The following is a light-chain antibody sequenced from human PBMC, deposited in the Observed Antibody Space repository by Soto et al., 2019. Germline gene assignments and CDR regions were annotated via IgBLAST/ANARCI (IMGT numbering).Light chain of an antibody. CDR2: DAS. CDR3: QQYDNPPYT. Sequence: DIPMTQSPSSLSASVGDRVTITCQASQDISNYLNWYQQKPGKAPKLLIYDASNLETGVPSRFSGSGSGTDFTFTISSLQPEDIATYCCQQYDNPPYTFGQGTKLEIK. V-gene: IGKV1-33*01. CDR1: QDISNY. J-gene: IGKJ2*01.